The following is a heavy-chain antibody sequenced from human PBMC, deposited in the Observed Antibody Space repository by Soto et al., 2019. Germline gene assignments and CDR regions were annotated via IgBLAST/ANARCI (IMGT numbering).Heavy chain of an antibody. J-gene: IGHJ5*02. CDR3: ARGVNYDFWSGYS. CDR2: IYSGGST. D-gene: IGHD3-3*01. V-gene: IGHV3-66*01. CDR1: GSTVSSNY. Sequence: GGSLRLSCAASGSTVSSNYMSWVRQAPGKGLEWVSVIYSGGSTYYADSVKGRFTISRDNSKNTLYLQMNSLRAEDTAVYYCARGVNYDFWSGYSWGQGTLVTVS.